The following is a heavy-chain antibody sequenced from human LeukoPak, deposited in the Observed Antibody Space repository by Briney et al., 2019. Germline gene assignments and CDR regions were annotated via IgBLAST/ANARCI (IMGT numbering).Heavy chain of an antibody. J-gene: IGHJ4*02. Sequence: PGGSLRLSCAASGFSFSNTWMHWVRQAPGKGLMWVSRINTDGTDTTYADSVKGRFTISRDNAKNTLYLQMNSLRVEDTAVYYCANDLHYNAADYWGQGILVTVSS. V-gene: IGHV3-74*01. CDR3: ANDLHYNAADY. CDR2: INTDGTDT. D-gene: IGHD1-14*01. CDR1: GFSFSNTW.